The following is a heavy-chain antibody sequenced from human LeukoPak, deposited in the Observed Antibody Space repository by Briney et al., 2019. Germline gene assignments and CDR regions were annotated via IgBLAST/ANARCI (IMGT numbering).Heavy chain of an antibody. V-gene: IGHV1-69*06. CDR1: GGTFSSYA. CDR3: ARDQSPITMIVVRAFDI. J-gene: IGHJ3*02. Sequence: GASVKVSCKASGGTFSSYAISWVRQAPGQGLEWMGGIIPIFGTANYAQKFQGRVTITADKSTSTAYMELSSLRSEDTAVYYCARDQSPITMIVVRAFDIWGQGTMVTVSS. CDR2: IIPIFGTA. D-gene: IGHD3-22*01.